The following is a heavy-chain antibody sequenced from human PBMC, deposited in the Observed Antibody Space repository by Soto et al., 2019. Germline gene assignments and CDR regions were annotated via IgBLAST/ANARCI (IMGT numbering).Heavy chain of an antibody. J-gene: IGHJ4*02. CDR2: ISYDGSNK. D-gene: IGHD3-16*02. CDR3: AKDGTYDYVWGSYRWSYFDY. V-gene: IGHV3-30*18. Sequence: GGSLRLSCAASGFTFSSYGMHWVRQAPGKGLEWVAVISYDGSNKYYADSVKGRFTISRDNSKNTLYLQMNSLRAEDTAVYYCAKDGTYDYVWGSYRWSYFDYWGQGTLVTVSS. CDR1: GFTFSSYG.